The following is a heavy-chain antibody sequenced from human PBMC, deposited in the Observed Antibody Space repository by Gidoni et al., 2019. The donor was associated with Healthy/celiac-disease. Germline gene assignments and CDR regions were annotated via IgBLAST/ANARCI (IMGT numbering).Heavy chain of an antibody. D-gene: IGHD2-15*01. CDR1: GFTFRSSG. Sequence: QVQLVESGGGVVQPGGSLRLSCAASGFTFRSSGMHWVRQAPGKGMEWVAFIRNDGSKKYYADSVKGRFTISRDNSKNTLYLQMNSLRAEDTALYYCAKVDNVVVVVVTTLGYYGMDVWGQGTTVTVSS. V-gene: IGHV3-30*02. J-gene: IGHJ6*02. CDR2: IRNDGSKK. CDR3: AKVDNVVVVVVTTLGYYGMDV.